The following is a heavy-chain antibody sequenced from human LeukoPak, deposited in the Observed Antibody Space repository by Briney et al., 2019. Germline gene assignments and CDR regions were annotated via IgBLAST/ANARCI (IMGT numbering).Heavy chain of an antibody. V-gene: IGHV1-18*01. CDR2: ISAYNGNT. J-gene: IGHJ4*02. CDR3: ARVGIAARLGDY. CDR1: GYTFTSYG. D-gene: IGHD6-6*01. Sequence: APVKVSCKASGYTFTSYGISWVRQAPGQGLEWMGWISAYNGNTNYAQRLQGRVTMTTDTSTSTAYMELRSLRSDDTAVYYCARVGIAARLGDYWAREPWSPSPQ.